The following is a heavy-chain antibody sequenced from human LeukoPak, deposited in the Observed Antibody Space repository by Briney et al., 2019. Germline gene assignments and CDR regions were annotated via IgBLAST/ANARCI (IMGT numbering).Heavy chain of an antibody. D-gene: IGHD6-19*01. CDR3: ARDRVGSGWPRPYYFEV. J-gene: IGHJ4*02. CDR2: INPNTGAT. V-gene: IGHV1-2*02. CDR1: GYTLTVYY. Sequence: GASVKVSFKASGYTLTVYYLHWVRQAPGQGLEWMGWINPNTGATHSAQKFQGRITMTRDSSISTAYMDLSRLRSDDTAVYYCARDRVGSGWPRPYYFEVWGQGTLVTVSS.